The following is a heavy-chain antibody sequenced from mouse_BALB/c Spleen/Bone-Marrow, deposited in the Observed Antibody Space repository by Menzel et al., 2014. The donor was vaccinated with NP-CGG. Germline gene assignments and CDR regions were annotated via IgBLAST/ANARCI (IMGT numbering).Heavy chain of an antibody. CDR2: IWGDGST. Sequence: QVQLQQSGPGLVAPSQSLSITCTVSGSSLTGYGVSWARQPPGKGLEWLGMIWGDGSTDYNSALKSRLSITKDNSKSQVFLKMSSLQTDDTARYYCARDSFLITRALDYWGQGTSVTVSS. CDR1: GSSLTGYG. V-gene: IGHV2-6-7*01. D-gene: IGHD2-4*01. CDR3: ARDSFLITRALDY. J-gene: IGHJ4*01.